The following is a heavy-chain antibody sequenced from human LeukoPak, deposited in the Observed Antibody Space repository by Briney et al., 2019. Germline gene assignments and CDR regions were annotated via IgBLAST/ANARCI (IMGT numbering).Heavy chain of an antibody. J-gene: IGHJ4*02. CDR2: INPDGSST. CDR1: GFTFSSYW. V-gene: IGHV3-74*01. CDR3: ASLIASRADDY. Sequence: PGGSLRLSCVASGFTFSSYWMHWVRQAPGEGLVWVSRINPDGSSTSYADSVKGRFTSSRDNAKNTLYLQMDSLRAEDTAVYYCASLIASRADDYWSQGTLVTVSS. D-gene: IGHD2/OR15-2a*01.